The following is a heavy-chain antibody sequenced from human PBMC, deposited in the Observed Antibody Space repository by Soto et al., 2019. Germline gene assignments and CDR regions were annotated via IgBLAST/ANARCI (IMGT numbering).Heavy chain of an antibody. Sequence: QVLLVESGGGLVKAGGSLRLSCAASGFIFSDYYISWVRQTPGKGLEWISYISTRSTYTNYADSVKGRFTISRDNTKNSLYLQTDSLRVEDTAVYYCARDLAWKRGKVGRYYYGMDVWGQGTTVTVSS. V-gene: IGHV3-11*06. CDR1: GFIFSDYY. CDR3: ARDLAWKRGKVGRYYYGMDV. J-gene: IGHJ6*02. CDR2: ISTRSTYT. D-gene: IGHD1-1*01.